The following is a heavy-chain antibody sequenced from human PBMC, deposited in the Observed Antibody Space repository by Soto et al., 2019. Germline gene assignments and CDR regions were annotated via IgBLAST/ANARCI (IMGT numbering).Heavy chain of an antibody. Sequence: QVQLVQSGGEVRKPGSSVKVSCEASGGTFTSDALSWVRQAPGQGLEWMGGIIPLFGTRNYAHKFQGRLTIAANNTTSTAYMELSSLRSEDTAIYYCAKSKNDFWNAHYGMDVWGQGTTVIVSS. CDR1: GGTFTSDA. CDR3: AKSKNDFWNAHYGMDV. CDR2: IIPLFGTR. D-gene: IGHD3-3*01. J-gene: IGHJ6*01. V-gene: IGHV1-69*06.